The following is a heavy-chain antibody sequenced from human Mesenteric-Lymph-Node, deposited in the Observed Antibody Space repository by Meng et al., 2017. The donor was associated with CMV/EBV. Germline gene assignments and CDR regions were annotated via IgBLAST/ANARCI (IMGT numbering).Heavy chain of an antibody. Sequence: GESLKISCVGTGFTFSSSAVTWVRQATGMGLEWVSTINSRGVSTYYADSVKGRFTISRDNSRNTVYLQMNSLRVDDTATYYCAKAGQQLGDYWGQGTLVTVSS. CDR2: INSRGVST. V-gene: IGHV3-23*01. CDR1: GFTFSSSA. D-gene: IGHD6-13*01. CDR3: AKAGQQLGDY. J-gene: IGHJ4*02.